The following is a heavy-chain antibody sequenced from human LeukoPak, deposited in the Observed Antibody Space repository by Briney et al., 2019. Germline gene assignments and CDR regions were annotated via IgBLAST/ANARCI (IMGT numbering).Heavy chain of an antibody. CDR2: MYHSGST. Sequence: PSETLSLTCTVSGYSISSGYFWGWIRQPPEKGLEWIGSMYHSGSTYYNPSLKSRVTISVDTSTNQFSLKLSSVTAADTAVYYCARVRVVPLAMHAFDIWGQGTMVTVSS. J-gene: IGHJ3*02. CDR3: ARVRVVPLAMHAFDI. V-gene: IGHV4-38-2*02. CDR1: GYSISSGYF. D-gene: IGHD2-2*01.